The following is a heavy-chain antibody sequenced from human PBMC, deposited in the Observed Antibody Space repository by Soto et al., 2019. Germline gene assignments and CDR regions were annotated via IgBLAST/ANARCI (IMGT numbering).Heavy chain of an antibody. Sequence: ASVKVSWKACGYTFTGYYMHWVRQAPGQGLEWMGWINPNSGGTNYAQKFQGWVTMTRDTSISTAYMELSRLRSDDTAVYYCARDRGRFLEWLPRLYYYYYMDVWGKGTTVTVSS. D-gene: IGHD3-3*01. V-gene: IGHV1-2*04. J-gene: IGHJ6*03. CDR3: ARDRGRFLEWLPRLYYYYYMDV. CDR1: GYTFTGYY. CDR2: INPNSGGT.